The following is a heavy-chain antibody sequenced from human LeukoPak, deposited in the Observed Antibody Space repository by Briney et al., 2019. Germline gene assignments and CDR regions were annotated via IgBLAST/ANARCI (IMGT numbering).Heavy chain of an antibody. D-gene: IGHD5-18*01. CDR1: GGTFSSYA. CDR2: IIPIFGTA. J-gene: IGHJ4*02. V-gene: IGHV1-69*05. CDR3: ASGPSKSSYGLVY. Sequence: SVKVSCKASGGTFSSYAINWVRQAPGQGLEWMGRIIPIFGTANYAQNSQGRVTITTDESTSTAYMELSSLRSEDTAVYYCASGPSKSSYGLVYWGQGTLVTVSS.